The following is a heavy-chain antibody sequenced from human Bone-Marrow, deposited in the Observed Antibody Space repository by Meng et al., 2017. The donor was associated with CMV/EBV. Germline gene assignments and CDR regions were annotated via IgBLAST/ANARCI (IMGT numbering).Heavy chain of an antibody. J-gene: IGHJ5*02. D-gene: IGHD6-19*01. CDR1: GFTFDDYA. CDR2: INWDGGST. CDR3: AREWSHKAVADTYRGGWFDP. V-gene: IGHV3-20*04. Sequence: GGSLRLSCAASGFTFDDYAMHWVRQAPGKGLEWVSGINWDGGSTGYADSVKGRFTIARDNAKNSLYLQMNSLRAEDTALYYCAREWSHKAVADTYRGGWFDPWGQGTLVTVSS.